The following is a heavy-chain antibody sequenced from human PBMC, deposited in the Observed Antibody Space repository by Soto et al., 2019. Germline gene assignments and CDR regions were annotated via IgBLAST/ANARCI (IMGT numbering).Heavy chain of an antibody. CDR3: ARETTVETGNY. CDR1: GYTFTSYG. CDR2: ISAYNGNT. V-gene: IGHV1-18*01. D-gene: IGHD4-17*01. J-gene: IGHJ4*02. Sequence: QVQLVQSGAEVKKPGASVKVSCKASGYTFTSYGFSWVRQAPGQGLEWMGWISAYNGNTNYAQKLQGRVTMTTATSTSTANMKLRGMRSDDSAGYYWARETTVETGNYWGQGTLVTVSS.